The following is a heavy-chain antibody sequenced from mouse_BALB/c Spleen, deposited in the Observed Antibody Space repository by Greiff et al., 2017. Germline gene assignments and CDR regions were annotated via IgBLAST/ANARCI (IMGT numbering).Heavy chain of an antibody. CDR1: GFTFSSYY. J-gene: IGHJ2*01. CDR2: INSNGGST. Sequence: EVQLVESGGGLVKLGGSLKLSCAASGFTFSSYYMSWVRQTPEKRLELVAAINSNGGSTYYPDTVKGRFTISRDNAKNILYLQMSSLKSEDTALYYCARQYGNYYFDYWGQGTTLTVSS. CDR3: ARQYGNYYFDY. V-gene: IGHV5-6-2*01. D-gene: IGHD2-10*02.